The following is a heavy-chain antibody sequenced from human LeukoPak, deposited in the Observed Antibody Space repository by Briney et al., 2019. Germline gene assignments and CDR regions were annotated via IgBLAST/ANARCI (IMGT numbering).Heavy chain of an antibody. Sequence: GGSLRLSCAASGFTFSSNYMNWVRQAPGKGLEWVSYISSSGSTIYYADSVKGRFTISRDNAKNSLYLQMNSLRAEDTAVYYCAELGITMIGGVWGKGTTVTISS. J-gene: IGHJ6*04. CDR1: GFTFSSNY. CDR2: ISSSGSTI. V-gene: IGHV3-48*03. D-gene: IGHD3-10*02. CDR3: AELGITMIGGV.